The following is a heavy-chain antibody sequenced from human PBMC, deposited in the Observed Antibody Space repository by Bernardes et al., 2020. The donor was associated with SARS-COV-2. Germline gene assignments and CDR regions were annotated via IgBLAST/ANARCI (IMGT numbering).Heavy chain of an antibody. CDR2: VNSDGSRI. D-gene: IGHD2-15*01. J-gene: IGHJ6*02. CDR1: GFTVSVYW. CDR3: AKCVVGYYAVDV. Sequence: GSLRLSCAASGFTVSVYWMHWVRQAPGKGLVWVARVNSDGSRITYADSVKGRFTISRDNAKNTLYLQMNSLRAEDTAVYYCAKCVVGYYAVDVWGQGTTVTVSS. V-gene: IGHV3-74*03.